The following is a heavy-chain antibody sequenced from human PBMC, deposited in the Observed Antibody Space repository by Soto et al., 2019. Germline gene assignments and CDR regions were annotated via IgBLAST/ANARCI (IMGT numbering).Heavy chain of an antibody. CDR3: ARDGGRHSGGMDY. Sequence: QVQLVQSGAEVQKPGSSVKVSCKASGGTFSSYSINWVRQAPGQGLEWMGEIIPIFGTANYAQKFQGRVTITADESTSTADMERSSLRSEDTSVYYCARDGGRHSGGMDYWGQGTLVTVSS. CDR1: GGTFSSYS. V-gene: IGHV1-69*01. D-gene: IGHD1-26*01. J-gene: IGHJ4*02. CDR2: IIPIFGTA.